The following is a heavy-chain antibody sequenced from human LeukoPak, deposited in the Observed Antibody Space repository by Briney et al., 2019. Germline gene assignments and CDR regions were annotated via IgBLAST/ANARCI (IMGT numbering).Heavy chain of an antibody. CDR3: VKDSCGDCYSLDY. Sequence: GRSLRLSCAASGFTFSSYGMHWVRQAPGKGLEWVAVISYDGSNKYYADSVEGRFTISRDNSKNTLFLQMNSLRAEDTAVYYCVKDSCGDCYSLDYWGQGSLVTVSS. CDR1: GFTFSSYG. CDR2: ISYDGSNK. J-gene: IGHJ4*02. D-gene: IGHD2-21*01. V-gene: IGHV3-30*18.